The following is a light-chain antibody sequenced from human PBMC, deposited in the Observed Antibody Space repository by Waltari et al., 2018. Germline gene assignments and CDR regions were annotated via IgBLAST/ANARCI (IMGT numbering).Light chain of an antibody. CDR2: DAS. CDR3: QQRSTWPRRT. CDR1: QSVSTS. J-gene: IGKJ4*02. Sequence: IVLTQSPATLSLSPGEKATLSCRASQSVSTSLTWYQQKPGQAPRLLIYDASTKASGIPVRFSGRGSGTDFTLTISSLEPEDIADYYCQQRSTWPRRTFGGGTKVEIK. V-gene: IGKV3-11*01.